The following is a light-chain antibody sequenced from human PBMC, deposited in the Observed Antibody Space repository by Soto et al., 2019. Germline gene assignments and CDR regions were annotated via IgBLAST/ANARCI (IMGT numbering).Light chain of an antibody. J-gene: IGLJ1*01. CDR2: NVY. V-gene: IGLV2-14*03. CDR1: SSDVGAYNF. Sequence: QSVLTQPASVSGSPGQSITISCTGTSSDVGAYNFVSWHQQHPGKAPKLMIYNVYDRPSGISYRFSGSKSGNTASLTISGLQGEEEADDYCSAYNVSRPYVFGTRTKGNVL. CDR3: SAYNVSRPYV.